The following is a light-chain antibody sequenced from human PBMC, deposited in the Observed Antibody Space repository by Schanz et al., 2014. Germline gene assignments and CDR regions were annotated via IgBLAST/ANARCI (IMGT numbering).Light chain of an antibody. V-gene: IGLV2-14*01. J-gene: IGLJ3*02. CDR1: SSDVGGYNY. Sequence: QSALTQPPSASGSPGQSVTISCTGTSSDVGGYNYVSWYQQHPGKAPKLMIYEVSQRPSGVSTRFSGSKSGNTASLTISGLQAEDEADYYCSSYTSSSTLEVFGGGTKLTVL. CDR3: SSYTSSSTLEV. CDR2: EVS.